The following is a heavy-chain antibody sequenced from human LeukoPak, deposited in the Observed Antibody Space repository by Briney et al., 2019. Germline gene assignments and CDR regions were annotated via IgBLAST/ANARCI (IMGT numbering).Heavy chain of an antibody. Sequence: GGSLRLSCAASGFTFSSYSMNWVRQAPGKGLEWVSSISSSSSYIYYADSVKGRFTISRDNAKNSLYLQMNSLRAEDTAVYYCARGHDYGDYEAGWFDPWGQGTLVTVSS. J-gene: IGHJ5*02. CDR3: ARGHDYGDYEAGWFDP. CDR2: ISSSSSYI. D-gene: IGHD4-17*01. V-gene: IGHV3-21*01. CDR1: GFTFSSYS.